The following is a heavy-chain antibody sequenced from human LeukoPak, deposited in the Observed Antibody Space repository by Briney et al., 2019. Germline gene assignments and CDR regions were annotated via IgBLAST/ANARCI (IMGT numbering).Heavy chain of an antibody. J-gene: IGHJ4*02. Sequence: GGSLRLSCAASGFTFSSYELNWVRQAPGKGLEWVSYIGSSGSTIYYADSVKGRFTISRDNAKNSLYLQMSSLRAEDTAVYYCVRDRFGEGVHWGQGTLVTVSS. CDR2: IGSSGSTI. CDR3: VRDRFGEGVH. CDR1: GFTFSSYE. D-gene: IGHD3-16*01. V-gene: IGHV3-48*03.